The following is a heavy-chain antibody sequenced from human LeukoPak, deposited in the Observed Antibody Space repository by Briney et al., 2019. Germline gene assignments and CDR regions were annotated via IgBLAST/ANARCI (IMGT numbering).Heavy chain of an antibody. CDR2: IDSSGSTV. D-gene: IGHD1-26*01. CDR1: GFAFSDFY. J-gene: IGHJ3*02. Sequence: PGGSLRLSCAASGFAFSDFYMSWIRQAPGKGLEWVSYIDSSGSTVYYPDSVKGRLTISRDNARNSLYLQINSLRADDTAVYYCALLGNGAFDIWGQGTMVTVSS. V-gene: IGHV3-11*04. CDR3: ALLGNGAFDI.